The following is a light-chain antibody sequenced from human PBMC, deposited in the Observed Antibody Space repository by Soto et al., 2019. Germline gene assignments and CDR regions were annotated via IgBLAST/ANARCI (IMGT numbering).Light chain of an antibody. Sequence: EIVLTQSPGTLSLSPGESAALSCRASQSVTSNYLAWYRQKPGQAPRLLIYAISSRAAGVSDRLSGTGSGTDFTLTITRLEPGDSAVYYCQKDSNSPLTFGQQTRVE. V-gene: IGKV3-20*01. J-gene: IGKJ1*01. CDR1: QSVTSNY. CDR2: AIS. CDR3: QKDSNSPLT.